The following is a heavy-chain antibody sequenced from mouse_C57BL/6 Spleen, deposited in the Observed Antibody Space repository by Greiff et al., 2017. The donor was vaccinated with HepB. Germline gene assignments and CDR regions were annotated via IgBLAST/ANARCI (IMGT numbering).Heavy chain of an antibody. V-gene: IGHV5-16*01. CDR1: GFTFSDYY. CDR2: INYDGSST. J-gene: IGHJ2*01. Sequence: EVMLVESEGGLVQPGSSMKLSCTASGFTFSDYYMAWVRQVPEKGLEWVANINYDGSSTYYLDSLKSRFIISRDNAKNILYLQMSSLKSEDTATYYCARDYGVFDYWGQGTTLTVSS. CDR3: ARDYGVFDY. D-gene: IGHD1-1*01.